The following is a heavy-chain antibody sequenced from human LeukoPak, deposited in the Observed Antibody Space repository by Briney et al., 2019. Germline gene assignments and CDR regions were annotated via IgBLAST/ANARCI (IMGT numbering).Heavy chain of an antibody. CDR2: IIPIFGTA. CDR1: GGTFSSYA. D-gene: IGHD6-19*01. J-gene: IGHJ1*01. V-gene: IGHV1-69*06. CDR3: ARGNSSGSKYFQH. Sequence: SVKVSCKASGGTFSSYAISLVRQAPGQGLEWMGGIIPIFGTANYAQKFQGRVTITADKSTSTAYMELSSLRSEDTAVYYCARGNSSGSKYFQHWGQGTLVAVSS.